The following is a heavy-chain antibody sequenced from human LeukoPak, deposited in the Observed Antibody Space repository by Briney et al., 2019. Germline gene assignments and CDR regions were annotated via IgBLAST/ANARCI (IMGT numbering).Heavy chain of an antibody. CDR3: ARTTEGGYTYDYFYYYYMDI. V-gene: IGHV4-59*01. CDR1: GGSISSYY. D-gene: IGHD5-18*01. Sequence: SETLSLTCTVSGGSISSYYWSWIRQPPGKGLEWIGYIYYSGSTNYNPSLKSRVTISVDMSKNQFSLKLSSATAADTAVYYCARTTEGGYTYDYFYYYYMDIWGKGTTVTISS. J-gene: IGHJ6*03. CDR2: IYYSGST.